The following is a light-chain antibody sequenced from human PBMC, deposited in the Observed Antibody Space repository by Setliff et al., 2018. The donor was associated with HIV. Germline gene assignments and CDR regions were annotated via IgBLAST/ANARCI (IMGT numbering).Light chain of an antibody. J-gene: IGLJ1*01. Sequence: QSALTQPASVSGSPGQSITISCTGSSSDVGVHNYVSWYQQHPGKAPKLMIYDVVDRPSGVSDRFSGSKSVNTASLTISVLEAEDEADYFCSSYSRLNTPPFAFGAGTKVTVL. CDR1: SSDVGVHNY. V-gene: IGLV2-14*03. CDR2: DVV. CDR3: SSYSRLNTPPFA.